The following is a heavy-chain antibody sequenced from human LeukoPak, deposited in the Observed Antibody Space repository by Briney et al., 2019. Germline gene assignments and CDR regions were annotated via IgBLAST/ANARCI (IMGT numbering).Heavy chain of an antibody. Sequence: GGSLRLSCAASGFTLSSYVTRWVRQPPGKGLEWVSTISASSGTYYADSVKGRFTISRDNSKNTVYLQMNSLRAEDTAIYYCAKAGSSSTYYFDYWGQGALVTVSS. V-gene: IGHV3-23*01. CDR3: AKAGSSSTYYFDY. CDR2: ISASSGT. J-gene: IGHJ4*02. CDR1: GFTLSSYV. D-gene: IGHD6-6*01.